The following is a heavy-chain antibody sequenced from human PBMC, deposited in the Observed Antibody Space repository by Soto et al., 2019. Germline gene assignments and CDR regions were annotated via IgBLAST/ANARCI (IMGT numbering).Heavy chain of an antibody. CDR3: ARLVPPSCSGGSCYLASFDY. V-gene: IGHV4-59*08. D-gene: IGHD2-15*01. Sequence: SETLSLSCTVSGGSISSYYWSWIRQPPGKGLEWIGYIYYSGSTNYNPSLKSRVTISVDTSKNQFSLKLSSVTAADTAVYYCARLVPPSCSGGSCYLASFDYWGQGTLVTVS. CDR1: GGSISSYY. J-gene: IGHJ4*02. CDR2: IYYSGST.